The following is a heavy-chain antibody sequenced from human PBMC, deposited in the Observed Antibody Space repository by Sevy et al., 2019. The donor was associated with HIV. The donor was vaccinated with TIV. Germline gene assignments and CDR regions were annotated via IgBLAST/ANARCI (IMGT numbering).Heavy chain of an antibody. Sequence: GGSLRLSCITSGFTFSSYAMSWVRQTPGKGLEWVSAIGGSADHTYYADSVKGRFTISRDNSKNTLYLQMNGLRAEDTAVYYCAKEVSEHSYYDYWGQGTLVTVSS. CDR3: AKEVSEHSYYDY. J-gene: IGHJ4*02. CDR1: GFTFSSYA. D-gene: IGHD3-10*01. CDR2: IGGSADHT. V-gene: IGHV3-23*01.